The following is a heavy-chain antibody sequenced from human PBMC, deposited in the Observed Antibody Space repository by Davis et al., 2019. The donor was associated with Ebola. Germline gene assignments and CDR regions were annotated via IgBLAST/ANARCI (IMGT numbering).Heavy chain of an antibody. CDR1: GYTFTGYY. D-gene: IGHD2-15*01. CDR3: ARDRVCSGATCYAYFDF. J-gene: IGHJ4*02. CDR2: INPNSGDT. V-gene: IGHV1-2*04. Sequence: AASVKVSCKASGYTFTGYYIHWVRQAPGQGLESTGWINPNSGDTKYSQKFQGWVTMTRDTPISTAYMELNRLTSDDTAVYYCARDRVCSGATCYAYFDFWGQGTLVTVSS.